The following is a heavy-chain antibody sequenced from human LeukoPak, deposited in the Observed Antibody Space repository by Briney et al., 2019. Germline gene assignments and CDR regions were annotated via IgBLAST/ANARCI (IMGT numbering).Heavy chain of an antibody. CDR3: ARDGGYSYGQFDY. Sequence: GGSLRLSCAASGFTFSSYEMNWVRQAPGKGLEWVSYIGRSGVSIYYTDSVKGRFTISRDNAKNSLYLQMNSLRAEDTAVYYCARDGGYSYGQFDYWGQGTLVTVSS. CDR1: GFTFSSYE. J-gene: IGHJ4*02. V-gene: IGHV3-48*03. D-gene: IGHD5-18*01. CDR2: IGRSGVSI.